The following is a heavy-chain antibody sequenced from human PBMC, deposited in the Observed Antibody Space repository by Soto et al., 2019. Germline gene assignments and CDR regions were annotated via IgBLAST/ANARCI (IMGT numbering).Heavy chain of an antibody. D-gene: IGHD3-22*01. CDR1: GFIFSNFA. CDR2: ISAGGGDT. J-gene: IGHJ4*02. Sequence: GGSLRLSCAASGFIFSNFAMNWVRQAPGKGLEWVSGISAGGGDTYYADSVRGRFLISRDNSKDTLYLQMNSLKTEDTAVYYCTTDAPSYYYDSSGIKSSRHFDYWGQGTLVTVSS. V-gene: IGHV3-23*01. CDR3: TTDAPSYYYDSSGIKSSRHFDY.